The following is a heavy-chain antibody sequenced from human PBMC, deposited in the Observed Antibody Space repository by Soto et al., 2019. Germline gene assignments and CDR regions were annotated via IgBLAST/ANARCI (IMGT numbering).Heavy chain of an antibody. V-gene: IGHV1-69*02. J-gene: IGHJ4*02. D-gene: IGHD2-2*01. CDR1: GGTFSSYT. CDR3: ASYDKQCQLPYFDY. Sequence: SVKVSCKASGGTFSSYTISWVRQAPGQGLEWMGRVIPILGIANYAQKFQGRVTITADKSTSTAYMELSSLRSEDTVVYYCASYDKQCQLPYFDYWGQGTLVTVSS. CDR2: VIPILGIA.